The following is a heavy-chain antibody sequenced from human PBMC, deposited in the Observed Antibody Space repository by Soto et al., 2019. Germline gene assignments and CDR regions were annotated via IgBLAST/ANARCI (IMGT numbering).Heavy chain of an antibody. D-gene: IGHD3-16*02. CDR3: ASTYYDYVWGSYRYDY. Sequence: QLQLQESGSGLVKPSQTLSLTCAVSGGSISSGGYSWSWIRQPPGKGLEWIGYIYHSGSTYYNPSLQSRVTISVDRSKNQFSLKLSSVTAADTAVYYCASTYYDYVWGSYRYDYWGQGTLVTVSS. CDR1: GGSISSGGYS. CDR2: IYHSGST. V-gene: IGHV4-30-2*01. J-gene: IGHJ4*02.